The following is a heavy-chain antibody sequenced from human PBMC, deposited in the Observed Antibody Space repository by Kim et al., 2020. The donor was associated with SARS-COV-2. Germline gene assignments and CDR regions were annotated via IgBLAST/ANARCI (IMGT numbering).Heavy chain of an antibody. V-gene: IGHV3-33*01. J-gene: IGHJ4*02. D-gene: IGHD2-15*01. CDR3: ARILSSSGGSLFDY. CDR2: IWYDGSNK. CDR1: GFTFSSYG. Sequence: GGSLRLSCAASGFTFSSYGMHWVRQAPGKGLEWVAVIWYDGSNKYYADSVKGRFTISRDNSKNTLYLQMNSLRAEDTAVYYCARILSSSGGSLFDYWGQGTLVTVSS.